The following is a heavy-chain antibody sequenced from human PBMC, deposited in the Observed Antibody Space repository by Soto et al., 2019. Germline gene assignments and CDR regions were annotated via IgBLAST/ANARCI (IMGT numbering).Heavy chain of an antibody. CDR1: GGSISSGDYY. J-gene: IGHJ4*02. CDR2: IYYSGST. Sequence: SETLSLTCTVSGGSISSGDYYWSWVRQPPGKGLESIGYIYYSGSTYYNPSLKSRLTISIDRAKNQFSLKLTAVTAADTAVSYCAREAFAADDYYFDRWGQGTLVTVSS. V-gene: IGHV4-30-4*01. D-gene: IGHD6-13*01. CDR3: AREAFAADDYYFDR.